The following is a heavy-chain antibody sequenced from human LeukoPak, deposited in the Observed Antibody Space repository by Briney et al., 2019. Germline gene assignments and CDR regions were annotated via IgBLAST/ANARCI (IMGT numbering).Heavy chain of an antibody. J-gene: IGHJ6*03. CDR2: MNPNSGNT. Sequence: ASVKVSCKASGYTFTSYDINWVRQATGQGLEWMGWMNPNSGNTGYAQKFQGRVTITRNTSISTAYMELSSLRSEDTAAYYCARGKGTMVRGVIIRAKYYYYYMDVWGKGTTVTVSS. CDR3: ARGKGTMVRGVIIRAKYYYYYMDV. V-gene: IGHV1-8*03. D-gene: IGHD3-10*01. CDR1: GYTFTSYD.